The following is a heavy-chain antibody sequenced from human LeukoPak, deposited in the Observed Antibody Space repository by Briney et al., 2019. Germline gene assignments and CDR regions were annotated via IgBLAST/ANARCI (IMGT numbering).Heavy chain of an antibody. CDR1: GFTFSSYW. J-gene: IGHJ4*02. D-gene: IGHD6-19*01. CDR3: ARATFYSSGWYFLDY. CDR2: IKQDGSEK. V-gene: IGHV3-7*01. Sequence: GGSLRLSSAASGFTFSSYWMSWVRQAPGKGLEWVANIKQDGSEKYYVDSVKGRFTISRDNAKNSLYLQMNSLRAEDTAVYYCARATFYSSGWYFLDYWGQGTLVTVSS.